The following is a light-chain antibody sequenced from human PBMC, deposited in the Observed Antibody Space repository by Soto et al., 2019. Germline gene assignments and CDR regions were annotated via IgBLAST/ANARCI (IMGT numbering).Light chain of an antibody. CDR3: QQYGSVPLT. J-gene: IGKJ4*01. Sequence: EIVLTQSPGTLSLSPGERATLSCRASQSVSTSYLAWYQQKPGQAPRLLIYGASSRATGIPDRFSGSGYGADFTLTIIRLEPEDFAVYYCQQYGSVPLTFGGGTKVEIK. CDR1: QSVSTSY. CDR2: GAS. V-gene: IGKV3-20*01.